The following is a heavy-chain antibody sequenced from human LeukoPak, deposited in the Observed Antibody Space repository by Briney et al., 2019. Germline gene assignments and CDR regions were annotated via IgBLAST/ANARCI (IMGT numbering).Heavy chain of an antibody. CDR3: ARVGRYCTNGVCYNVDV. D-gene: IGHD2-8*01. CDR2: IYYSGST. Sequence: SETLSLTCTVSGGSISSSSYYWGWIRQPPGKGLEWIGSIYYSGSTYYNLSLKSRVTISVDTSKNQFSLKLSCVTAADTAVYYCARVGRYCTNGVCYNVDVWGKGTTVTVSS. J-gene: IGHJ6*03. V-gene: IGHV4-39*01. CDR1: GGSISSSSYY.